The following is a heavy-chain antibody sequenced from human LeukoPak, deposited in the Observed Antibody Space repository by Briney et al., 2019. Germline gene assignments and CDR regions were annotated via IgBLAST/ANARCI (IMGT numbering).Heavy chain of an antibody. CDR1: GYTFTGYY. V-gene: IGHV1-2*02. D-gene: IGHD5-12*01. CDR3: ARDPDIVATIDRDY. J-gene: IGHJ4*02. CDR2: INPNSGGT. Sequence: ASVKVSCKASGYTFTGYYMHWVRQAPGQGLEWMGWINPNSGGTNYAQKFQGRVTMTRDTSISTAYMEPSRLRSDDTAVYYCARDPDIVATIDRDYWGQGTLVTVSS.